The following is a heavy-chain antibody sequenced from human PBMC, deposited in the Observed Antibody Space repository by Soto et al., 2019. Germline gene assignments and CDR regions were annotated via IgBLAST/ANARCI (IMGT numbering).Heavy chain of an antibody. CDR1: GFTFSTYA. CDR3: AKAFGSGSYYVFDY. V-gene: IGHV3-23*01. D-gene: IGHD3-10*01. Sequence: PGGSLRLSCAASGFTFSTYAMSWVRQAPGKGLEWVSAISGSGTTGTYYADSVKGRFTISRDNSKNTLYLQMNSLRAEDTAVYYCAKAFGSGSYYVFDYWGQGTLVTVSS. J-gene: IGHJ4*02. CDR2: ISGSGTTGT.